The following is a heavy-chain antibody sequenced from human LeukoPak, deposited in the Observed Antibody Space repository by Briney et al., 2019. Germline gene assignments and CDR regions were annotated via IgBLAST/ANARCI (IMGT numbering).Heavy chain of an antibody. CDR1: GFTFSSYS. CDR2: ISSSSGSI. D-gene: IGHD2-2*01. CDR3: ARVGYCSSTSCPDYYYYGMDV. Sequence: GGSLRLSCAASGFTFSSYSMNWVRQAPGRGLEWISYISSSSGSIYYADSVKGRFTISRDNAKNSLYLQMNSLRAEDTAVYYCARVGYCSSTSCPDYYYYGMDVWGQGTTVTVSS. V-gene: IGHV3-48*01. J-gene: IGHJ6*02.